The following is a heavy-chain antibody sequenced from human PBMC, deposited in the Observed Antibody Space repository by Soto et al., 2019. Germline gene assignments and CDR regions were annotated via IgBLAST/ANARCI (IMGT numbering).Heavy chain of an antibody. V-gene: IGHV1-46*01. J-gene: IGHJ5*02. CDR2: INPSGGST. CDR3: AREGGDIAARPSWFDP. D-gene: IGHD6-6*01. CDR1: GYTFTSYY. Sequence: ASVKVSCKASGYTFTSYYMHWVRQAPGQGLEWMGIINPSGGSTSYAQKFQGRVTMTRDTSTSTVYMELSSLRSEDTAVYYCAREGGDIAARPSWFDPWGQGTLVTVSS.